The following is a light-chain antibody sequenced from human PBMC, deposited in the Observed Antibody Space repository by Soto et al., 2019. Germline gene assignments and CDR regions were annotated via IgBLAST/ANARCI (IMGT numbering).Light chain of an antibody. CDR1: QSISSW. CDR3: QQYDSYPLT. J-gene: IGKJ4*01. V-gene: IGKV1-5*03. CDR2: KAS. Sequence: DIQMTQSPSTLSASVGDRVTITCRASQSISSWLAWYQQKPGKAPNLLIYKASSLERGVPSRFSDKGSGTEFTLTVSSLQPDDFATYYCQQYDSYPLTFGGGTKV.